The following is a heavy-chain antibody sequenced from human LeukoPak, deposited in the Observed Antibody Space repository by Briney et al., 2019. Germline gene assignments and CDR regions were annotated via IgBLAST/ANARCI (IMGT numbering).Heavy chain of an antibody. V-gene: IGHV1-69*13. J-gene: IGHJ4*02. CDR3: ANYQIAVAGTTADY. Sequence: SVKVSCKASGGTFSSYAISWVRQAPGQGLEWMGGIIPIFGTANYAQKFQGRVTITADESTSTAYMELSSLRSEDTAVYYCANYQIAVAGTTADYWGQGTLVTVSS. CDR1: GGTFSSYA. D-gene: IGHD6-19*01. CDR2: IIPIFGTA.